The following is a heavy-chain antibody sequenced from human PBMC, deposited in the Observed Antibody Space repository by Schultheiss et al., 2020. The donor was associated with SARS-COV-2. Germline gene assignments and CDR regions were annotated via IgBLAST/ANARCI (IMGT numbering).Heavy chain of an antibody. J-gene: IGHJ4*02. CDR2: IYHSGST. CDR1: GYSISRGYY. Sequence: SETLSLTCTVSGYSISRGYYWGWIRQPPGKGLEWIGSIYHSGSTYYNPSLKSRVTISVDTSKNQFSLKLSSVTAADTAVCYCARVRTVVVILYYFDYWGQGTLVTVSS. CDR3: ARVRTVVVILYYFDY. D-gene: IGHD3-22*01. V-gene: IGHV4-38-2*02.